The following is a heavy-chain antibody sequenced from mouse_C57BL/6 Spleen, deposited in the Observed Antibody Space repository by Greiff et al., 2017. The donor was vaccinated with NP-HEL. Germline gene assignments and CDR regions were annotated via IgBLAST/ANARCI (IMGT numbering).Heavy chain of an antibody. J-gene: IGHJ4*01. D-gene: IGHD1-1*01. CDR1: GYTFTSYW. Sequence: QVQLKQPGAELVRPGSSVKLSCKASGYTFTSYWMHWVKQRPIQGLEWIGNIDPSDSETHYNQKFKDKATLTVDKSSSTAYMQLSSLTSEDSAVYYCARSIITTGDYAMDYWGQGTSVTVSS. CDR2: IDPSDSET. CDR3: ARSIITTGDYAMDY. V-gene: IGHV1-52*01.